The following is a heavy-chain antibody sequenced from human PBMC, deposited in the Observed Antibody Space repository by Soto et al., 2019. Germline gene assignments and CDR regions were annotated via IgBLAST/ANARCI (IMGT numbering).Heavy chain of an antibody. J-gene: IGHJ2*01. V-gene: IGHV1-69*02. Sequence: QVQLVQSGAEVKKPGSSVKVSCKASGGTFSSYTISWVRQAPGQGLEWMGRIIPILGIANYAQKFQGRVTITADKSTSTAYMELSSLRSEDTAVYYCARTKGGLPAAGRGPWYFDLWGRGTLVTVSS. CDR1: GGTFSSYT. D-gene: IGHD2-2*01. CDR2: IIPILGIA. CDR3: ARTKGGLPAAGRGPWYFDL.